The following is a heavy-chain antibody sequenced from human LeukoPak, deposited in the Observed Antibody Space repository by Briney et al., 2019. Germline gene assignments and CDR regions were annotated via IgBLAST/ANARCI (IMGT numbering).Heavy chain of an antibody. CDR1: GFTFSRYW. CDR2: IKQDGSEK. V-gene: IGHV3-7*01. D-gene: IGHD4-17*01. CDR3: ATSMNTVTKTPLDY. J-gene: IGHJ4*02. Sequence: GGSLRLSCAASGFTFSRYWMSWVRQATGKGREWVANIKQDGSEKYYVDSVKGRFTIARDNAKNSLYLQMNSLRDEDTAVYYCATSMNTVTKTPLDYWGQGTLVTVSS.